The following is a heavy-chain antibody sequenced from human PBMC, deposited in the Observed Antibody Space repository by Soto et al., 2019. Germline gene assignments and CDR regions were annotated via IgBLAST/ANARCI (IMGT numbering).Heavy chain of an antibody. V-gene: IGHV3-53*01. CDR2: IYSGGST. D-gene: IGHD2-21*02. J-gene: IGHJ4*02. CDR3: ARFTPATAIKYSDY. CDR1: GFTVSSNY. Sequence: EVQLVESGGGLIQPGGSLRLSCAASGFTVSSNYMSWVRQAPGKGLEWVSVIYSGGSTYYADSVKGRFTISRDNSKNTLYLQMNSLRAEDTAVYYCARFTPATAIKYSDYWGQGTLVIVSS.